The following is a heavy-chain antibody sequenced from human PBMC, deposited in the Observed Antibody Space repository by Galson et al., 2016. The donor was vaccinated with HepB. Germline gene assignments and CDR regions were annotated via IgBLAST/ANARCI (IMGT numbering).Heavy chain of an antibody. J-gene: IGHJ4*02. CDR3: ARDRGSYCGGDCSDYYFDY. CDR1: GFTFSDYY. CDR2: ISVTSTYT. D-gene: IGHD2-21*02. Sequence: SLRLSCAASGFTFSDYYMSWIRQAPGKGLEWVSYISVTSTYTNYADSVKGRFTVSRDNAKNSLYLQMNTLRAGDTAIYYCARDRGSYCGGDCSDYYFDYWGQGTLVTVSS. V-gene: IGHV3-11*06.